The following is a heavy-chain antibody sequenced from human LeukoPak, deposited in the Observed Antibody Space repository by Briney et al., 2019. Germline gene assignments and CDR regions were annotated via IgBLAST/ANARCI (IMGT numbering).Heavy chain of an antibody. CDR2: ISSSSSYI. Sequence: PGGSLRLSCAASGFTFSSYSMNWVRQAPGKGLEWVSSISSSSSYIYYADSVKGRFTISRDNAKNSLYLQMNSLRAEDTAVYYCARDFDTTGYYMDVWGKGTTVTVSS. V-gene: IGHV3-21*01. J-gene: IGHJ6*03. CDR1: GFTFSSYS. CDR3: ARDFDTTGYYMDV. D-gene: IGHD1-14*01.